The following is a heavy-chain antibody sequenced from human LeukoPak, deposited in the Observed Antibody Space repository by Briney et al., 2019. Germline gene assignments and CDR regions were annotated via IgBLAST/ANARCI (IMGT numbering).Heavy chain of an antibody. J-gene: IGHJ4*02. D-gene: IGHD6-19*01. CDR1: GGSISSGDYY. Sequence: SETLSLTCTVSGGSISSGDYYWSWIRQPPGKGLEWIGYIYYSGSTYYNPSLKSRVTISVDTSKNQFSLKLSSVTAADTAVYYCARAGVEQWLVRIVDYWGQGTLVTVSS. CDR2: IYYSGST. CDR3: ARAGVEQWLVRIVDY. V-gene: IGHV4-30-4*01.